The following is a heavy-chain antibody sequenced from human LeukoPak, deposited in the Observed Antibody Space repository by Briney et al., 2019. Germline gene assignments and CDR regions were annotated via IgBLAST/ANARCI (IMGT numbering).Heavy chain of an antibody. Sequence: GGSLRLSCAASGFTVSSNYMSWVRQAPGKGLEWVSVIYSGGSTYYADSVKGRFTISRDNSKNTLYLQMNSLRAEDTAVYYCARXPCGTXXPFDYWGQGTLVTVSS. V-gene: IGHV3-53*01. J-gene: IGHJ4*02. CDR2: IYSGGST. CDR1: GFTVSSNY. CDR3: ARXPCGTXXPFDY. D-gene: IGHD2-21*01.